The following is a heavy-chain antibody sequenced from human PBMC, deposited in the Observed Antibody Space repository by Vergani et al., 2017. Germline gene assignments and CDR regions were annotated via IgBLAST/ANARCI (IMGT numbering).Heavy chain of an antibody. CDR2: VYHSGS. J-gene: IGHJ5*02. CDR3: ARDRDLYCRSTTSCHNWFDP. Sequence: QVRLQESGPGLVKTSETLSLSCIVSNGSIRNYYWGWIRQSPGKGLEWIAYVYHSGSTYNPSLKSRVTISVDTSNNQFSLRMTSLTAADTAIYYCARDRDLYCRSTTSCHNWFDPWGQGSLVTVSS. D-gene: IGHD2/OR15-2a*01. V-gene: IGHV4-59*01. CDR1: NGSIRNYY.